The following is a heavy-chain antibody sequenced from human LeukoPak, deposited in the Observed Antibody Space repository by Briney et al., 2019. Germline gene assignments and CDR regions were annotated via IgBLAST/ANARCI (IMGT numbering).Heavy chain of an antibody. Sequence: GGSLRLSCAASGFTFSSYEMNWVRQAPGKGLEWVSGINWNGGSTGYADSVKGRFTTSRDNAKNSLYLQMNSLRAEDTALYYCASRSGGSQGSIDYWGQGTLVTVSS. CDR2: INWNGGST. J-gene: IGHJ4*02. V-gene: IGHV3-20*04. CDR1: GFTFSSYE. D-gene: IGHD2-15*01. CDR3: ASRSGGSQGSIDY.